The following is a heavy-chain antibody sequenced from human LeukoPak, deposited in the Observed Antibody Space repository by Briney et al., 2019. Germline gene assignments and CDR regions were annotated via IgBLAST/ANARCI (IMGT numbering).Heavy chain of an antibody. J-gene: IGHJ5*02. D-gene: IGHD6-13*01. Sequence: GGSLRLSCAASGFTLSNYAMSWVRQAPGKGLQWVSGISSSGGSTYQVDSVKGRFTISRDNSKNTLYLQMNSLRAEDTAVYYCAKDFTEQQLPTNWFDPWGQGTLVTVSS. V-gene: IGHV3-23*01. CDR3: AKDFTEQQLPTNWFDP. CDR1: GFTLSNYA. CDR2: ISSSGGST.